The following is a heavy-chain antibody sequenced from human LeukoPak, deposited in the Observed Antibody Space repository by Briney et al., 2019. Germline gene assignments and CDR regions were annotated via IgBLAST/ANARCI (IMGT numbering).Heavy chain of an antibody. CDR3: TRVAYDYVWGSYREDAFDI. V-gene: IGHV3-49*04. CDR1: GFTFGDYA. J-gene: IGHJ3*02. D-gene: IGHD3-16*02. Sequence: GGSLRLSCTASGFTFGDYAMSWVRQAPGKGLEWVGFIRSKAYGGTTEYAASVKGRFTISRDDSKSIAYLQMNSLKTEDTAVYYCTRVAYDYVWGSYREDAFDIWGQGTMVTVSS. CDR2: IRSKAYGGTT.